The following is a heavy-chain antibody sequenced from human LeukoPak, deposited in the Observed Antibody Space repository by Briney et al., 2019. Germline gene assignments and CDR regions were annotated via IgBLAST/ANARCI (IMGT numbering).Heavy chain of an antibody. CDR3: AKAPVTSCRGAYCYPFDS. D-gene: IGHD2-21*01. CDR2: TSSSDAGT. V-gene: IGHV3-23*01. J-gene: IGHJ4*02. Sequence: GGSLRLSCAASGFTLSTYAMSWVCQTPGKGLEWVAATSSSDAGTYHADSVRGRFTISRDNSKNTLYLQMNSLRAEDAAVYFCAKAPVTSCRGAYCYPFDSWGQGTLVTVSS. CDR1: GFTLSTYA.